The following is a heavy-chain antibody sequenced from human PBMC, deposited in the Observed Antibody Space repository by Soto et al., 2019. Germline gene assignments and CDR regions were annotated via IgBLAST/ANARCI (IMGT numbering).Heavy chain of an antibody. CDR3: GRGYRGSQRPLAVDY. D-gene: IGHD1-26*01. Sequence: EVQLVETGGGLIQPGGSLRLSCAASGFSVGSNYMSWVRQAPGKGLEWVSVIYSGGTTYYADSVKGRFTISRDNSKNTLYLQMSNLRIEVTAMYYGGRGYRGSQRPLAVDYWGQGTLLTVSS. CDR2: IYSGGTT. J-gene: IGHJ4*02. V-gene: IGHV3-53*02. CDR1: GFSVGSNY.